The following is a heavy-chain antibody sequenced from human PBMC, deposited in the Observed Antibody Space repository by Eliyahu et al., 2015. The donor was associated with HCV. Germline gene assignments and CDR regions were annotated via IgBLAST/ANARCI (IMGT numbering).Heavy chain of an antibody. CDR1: GGSXXGYY. CDR2: IXHSGST. D-gene: IGHD3-10*01. CDR3: ARGLGTMVREVIPFDY. V-gene: IGHV4-34*01. J-gene: IGHJ4*02. Sequence: QVQLQQWGXGLLKPSETLSLTCAVYGGSXXGYYWXWIRQPPGKGLEWMGEIXHSGSTNYHPSLKSRVXISVDTSKXQFSLKLSSVTAADTAVYYCARGLGTMVREVIPFDYWGQGTLVTVSS.